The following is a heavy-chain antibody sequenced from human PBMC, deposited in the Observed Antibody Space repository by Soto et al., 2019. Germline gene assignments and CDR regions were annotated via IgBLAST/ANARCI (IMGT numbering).Heavy chain of an antibody. Sequence: PGESLKISCKGSGYSFTSYWIGWVRQMPGKGLEWMGIIYPGDSDTRYSPSFQGQVTTSADKSISTAYLQWSSLKASDTAMYYCATPGFATGYYYYGMDVWGQGTTVTVSS. CDR1: GYSFTSYW. D-gene: IGHD3-10*01. V-gene: IGHV5-51*01. J-gene: IGHJ6*02. CDR2: IYPGDSDT. CDR3: ATPGFATGYYYYGMDV.